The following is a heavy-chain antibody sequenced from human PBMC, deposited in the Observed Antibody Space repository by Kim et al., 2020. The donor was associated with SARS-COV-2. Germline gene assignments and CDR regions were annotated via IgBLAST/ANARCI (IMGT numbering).Heavy chain of an antibody. V-gene: IGHV4-59*08. Sequence: SETLSLTCTVSGGSISSYYWSWIRQPPGKGLEWIGYIYYSGSTNYNPSLKSRVTISVDTSKNQFSLKLSSVTAADTAVYYCARLIHIDSSGYYSPYYYYGMDVWGQGTTVTVSS. J-gene: IGHJ6*02. CDR2: IYYSGST. CDR1: GGSISSYY. CDR3: ARLIHIDSSGYYSPYYYYGMDV. D-gene: IGHD3-22*01.